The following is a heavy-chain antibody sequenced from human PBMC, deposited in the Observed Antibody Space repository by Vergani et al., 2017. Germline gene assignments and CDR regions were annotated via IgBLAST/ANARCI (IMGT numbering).Heavy chain of an antibody. CDR1: GGSISSYY. V-gene: IGHV4-59*08. CDR2: IYHSGST. Sequence: QVQLQESGPGLVKPSETLSLTCTVSGGSISSYYWSWIRQPPGKGLDWIASIYHSGSTYYNPSLKSRVTTSVDTSKNQFSLKLSSVTAADTAVYYCARSEGYSGFDPWGQGTLVTVSS. CDR3: ARSEGYSGFDP. D-gene: IGHD2-15*01. J-gene: IGHJ5*02.